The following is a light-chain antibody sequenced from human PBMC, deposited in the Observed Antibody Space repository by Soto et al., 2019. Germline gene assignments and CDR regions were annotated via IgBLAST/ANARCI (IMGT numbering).Light chain of an antibody. CDR2: AAS. CDR1: HVVSNY. V-gene: IGKV1-8*01. J-gene: IGKJ2*01. Sequence: AIRMTQSPSSLSASIGDRVTITCRASHVVSNYLAWYQQKPGKAPKALIYAASFLQSGVPSRFSGSGSGTDFSLTISFLQSEDFATYYCQLYYSYPYTFGQGTTLQMK. CDR3: QLYYSYPYT.